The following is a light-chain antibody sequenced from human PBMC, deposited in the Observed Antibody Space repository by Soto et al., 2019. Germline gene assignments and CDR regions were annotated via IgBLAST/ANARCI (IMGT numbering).Light chain of an antibody. CDR3: QQRSNSNN. Sequence: EIVLPHSPATLSLSPGDRATLSCRASQSVSTYLAWYPQKPGQAPRLLIYDASNSATGIPARFSGSGSGTDFTLPISSLEPEDFAVYSCQQRSNSNNFGQGTRLEIK. CDR1: QSVSTY. J-gene: IGKJ5*01. CDR2: DAS. V-gene: IGKV3-11*01.